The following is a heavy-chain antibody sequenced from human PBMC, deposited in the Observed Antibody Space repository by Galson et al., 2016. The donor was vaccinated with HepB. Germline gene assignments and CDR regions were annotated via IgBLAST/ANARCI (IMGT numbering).Heavy chain of an antibody. Sequence: ETLSLTCTVSGGSVSSGSYFWSWIRQPPGKGLEWIGYIHYSGSTNYNPSLKSRVIISVDTSKNQFSLKLSSVTAADTAVYFCARARQQLVPDYYNDMGVWGQGTTVTVSS. J-gene: IGHJ6*02. V-gene: IGHV4-61*01. CDR1: GGSVSSGSYF. CDR3: ARARQQLVPDYYNDMGV. D-gene: IGHD6-13*01. CDR2: IHYSGST.